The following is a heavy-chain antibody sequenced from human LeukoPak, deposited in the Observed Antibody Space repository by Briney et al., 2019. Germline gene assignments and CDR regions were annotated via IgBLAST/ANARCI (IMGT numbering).Heavy chain of an antibody. J-gene: IGHJ4*02. CDR3: ARGRGATKSESWFDY. D-gene: IGHD1-26*01. V-gene: IGHV1-46*01. CDR2: INPSGGST. Sequence: ASVKVSCKASGYTFTSYYMHWVRQAPGQGLEWLAIINPSGGSTSYAQKFQGRVTMTRNTSISTAYMELSSLRSEDTAVYYCARGRGATKSESWFDYWGQGTLVTVSS. CDR1: GYTFTSYY.